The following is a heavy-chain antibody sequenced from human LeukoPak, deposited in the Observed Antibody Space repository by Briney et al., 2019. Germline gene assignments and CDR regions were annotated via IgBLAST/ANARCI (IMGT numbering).Heavy chain of an antibody. J-gene: IGHJ4*02. CDR1: GFSFSSYW. Sequence: GGSLRLSCAASGFSFSSYWMSWVRQAPGKGLEWVANINQYGSEKYYVDSVKGRFTISRDNSKNTLYLQMNSLRAEDTAVYYCARGVIQDYRGQGTLVTVSS. D-gene: IGHD2/OR15-2a*01. CDR3: ARGVIQDY. CDR2: INQYGSEK. V-gene: IGHV3-7*01.